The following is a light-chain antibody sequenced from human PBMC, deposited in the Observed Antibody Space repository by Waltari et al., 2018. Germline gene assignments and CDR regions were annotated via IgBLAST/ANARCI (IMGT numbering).Light chain of an antibody. V-gene: IGLV2-14*01. CDR2: EVS. CDR1: SSDVAAFNY. J-gene: IGLJ3*02. CDR3: NSYATNSARV. Sequence: QSALTQPASVSGSPGQSITISCPGTSSDVAAFNYVAWSQQHPGKAPKLIIYEVSNRPSGVSNRFSGSKSGNTASLTISGLQAEDEADYYCNSYATNSARVFGGGTKLTVL.